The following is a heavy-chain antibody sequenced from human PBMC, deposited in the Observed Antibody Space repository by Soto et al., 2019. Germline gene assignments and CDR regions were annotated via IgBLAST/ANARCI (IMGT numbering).Heavy chain of an antibody. CDR3: ARDFVAWLRHDAFDI. V-gene: IGHV3-53*01. Sequence: GGSLRLSCAASGFTVSSNYMSWVRQAPGKGLEWVSVIYSGGSTYYADSVKGRFTISRDNSKNTLYLQMNSLRAEDTAVYYCARDFVAWLRHDAFDIWGQGTMVTVSS. D-gene: IGHD2-15*01. CDR1: GFTVSSNY. CDR2: IYSGGST. J-gene: IGHJ3*02.